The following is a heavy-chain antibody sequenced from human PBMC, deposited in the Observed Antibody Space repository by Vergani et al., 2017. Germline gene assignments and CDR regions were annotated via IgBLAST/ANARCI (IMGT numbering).Heavy chain of an antibody. Sequence: QVQLQESGPGLVKPSETLSLTCTVSGGSISSYYWSWIRQPPGKGLECIGYIYYSGSTNYNPSLKSRVTISVDTSKNKFSLKLSSVTAAETAVYYFAGTYDYVWGSYRSVDQQFDPWGQGTLVTVSS. V-gene: IGHV4-59*01. CDR2: IYYSGST. CDR1: GGSISSYY. CDR3: AGTYDYVWGSYRSVDQQFDP. J-gene: IGHJ5*02. D-gene: IGHD3-16*02.